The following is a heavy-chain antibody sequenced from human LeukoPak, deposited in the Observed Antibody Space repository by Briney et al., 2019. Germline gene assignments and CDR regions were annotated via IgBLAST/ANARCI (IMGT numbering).Heavy chain of an antibody. CDR3: AELGITMIGGV. Sequence: GGSLRLSCAASGFTFSGCGMHWVRQAPGKGLEWVAVISHDGSNKYYADSVQGRFTISRDNSKNTLYLQMNSLRAEDTAVYYCAELGITMIGGVWGKGTTVTISS. D-gene: IGHD3-10*02. CDR2: ISHDGSNK. J-gene: IGHJ6*04. V-gene: IGHV3-30*18. CDR1: GFTFSGCG.